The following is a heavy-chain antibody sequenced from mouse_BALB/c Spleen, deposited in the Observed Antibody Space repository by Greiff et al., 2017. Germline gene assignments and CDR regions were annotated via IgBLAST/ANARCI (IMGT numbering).Heavy chain of an antibody. V-gene: IGHV5-17*02. D-gene: IGHD2-1*01. CDR2: ISSGSSTI. Sequence: EVKLVESGGGLVQPGGSRKLSCAASGFTFSSFGMHWVRQAPEKGLEWVAYISSGSSTIYYADTVKGRFTISRDNPKNTLFLQMTSLRSEDTAMYYCARSGGNYVGYFDYWGQGTTLTVSS. CDR1: GFTFSSFG. J-gene: IGHJ2*01. CDR3: ARSGGNYVGYFDY.